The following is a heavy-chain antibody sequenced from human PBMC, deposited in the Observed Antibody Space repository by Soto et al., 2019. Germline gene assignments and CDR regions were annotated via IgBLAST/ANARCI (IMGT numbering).Heavy chain of an antibody. V-gene: IGHV4-59*01. CDR2: VSSTGST. Sequence: QVQLQESGPGLVKPSETLSLTCTVSGASITQYYWNWIRQSPGKGLEWIVSVSSTGSTVFNPSLPSRVTVSLDTSKNQFSLTLKSVTAADTAVYYCARGGGSPYHNHEFDFWGQGTLVTVSS. J-gene: IGHJ4*02. D-gene: IGHD6-13*01. CDR1: GASITQYY. CDR3: ARGGGSPYHNHEFDF.